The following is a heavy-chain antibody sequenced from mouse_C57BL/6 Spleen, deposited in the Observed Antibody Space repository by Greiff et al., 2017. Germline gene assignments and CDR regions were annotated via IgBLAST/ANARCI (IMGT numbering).Heavy chain of an antibody. CDR2: ISSGSSTI. D-gene: IGHD4-1*01. V-gene: IGHV5-17*01. CDR3: AKEVTGTLDD. Sequence: EVKLVESGGGLVKPGGSLKLSCAASGFTFSDYGMHWVRQAPEKGLEWVAYISSGSSTIYYADTVKGRFTISRDNAKSTLFLQMTSLRAEDTAMYYCAKEVTGTLDDWGQGTTLTVSS. J-gene: IGHJ2*01. CDR1: GFTFSDYG.